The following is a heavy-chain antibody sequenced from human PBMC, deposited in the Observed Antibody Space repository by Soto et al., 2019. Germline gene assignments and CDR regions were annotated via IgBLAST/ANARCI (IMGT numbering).Heavy chain of an antibody. V-gene: IGHV5-10-1*01. CDR3: ARNCMRPSNDAMDV. D-gene: IGHD1-1*01. CDR2: IDPSYSYR. Sequence: GASLKISCKGSGDSFNNYWISWMRQMPGKGLEWMGRIDPSYSYRTYNPAFQGHVTISVYKSISTAYVQWTRLEASDSAIYYCARNCMRPSNDAMDVWGQGTTVTVSS. J-gene: IGHJ6*02. CDR1: GDSFNNYW.